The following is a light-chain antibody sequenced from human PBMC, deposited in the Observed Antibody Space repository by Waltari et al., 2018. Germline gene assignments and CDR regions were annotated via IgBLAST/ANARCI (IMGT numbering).Light chain of an antibody. J-gene: IGKJ1*01. V-gene: IGKV4-1*01. CDR2: WAS. CDR1: QSVLYSSNNKNY. CDR3: QQYLSTPPT. Sequence: DIVMTQSPDSLAASLGERATITCKSSQSVLYSSNNKNYLAWYQQKPGQPPKLLIYWASTRESGVPDRFSGSGSGTDFTLTISSLQAEDVAVYYCQQYLSTPPTFGQGTKVEIK.